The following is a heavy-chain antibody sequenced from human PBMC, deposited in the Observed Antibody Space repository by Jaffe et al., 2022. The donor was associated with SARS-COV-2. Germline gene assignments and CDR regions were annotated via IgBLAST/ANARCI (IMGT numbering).Heavy chain of an antibody. D-gene: IGHD6-19*01. CDR3: AKPPEDYSTGWSKLEY. CDR2: ITGTGGAT. CDR1: GFTFSSYA. Sequence: EVQLLESGGGLVQPGGSLRLSCAASGFTFSSYALTWVRQAPGRGLEWLSYITGTGGATYYADSVKGRFTVSRDNSKNTLFLQMNSLRAEDTAVYYCAKPPEDYSTGWSKLEYWGQGTLVTVSS. J-gene: IGHJ4*02. V-gene: IGHV3-23*01.